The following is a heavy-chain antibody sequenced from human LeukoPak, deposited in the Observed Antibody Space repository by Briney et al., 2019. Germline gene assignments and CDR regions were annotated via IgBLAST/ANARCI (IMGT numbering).Heavy chain of an antibody. J-gene: IGHJ4*02. CDR1: GFTFSSYA. CDR3: AKDWGITVIVVVITSFDY. V-gene: IGHV3-23*01. Sequence: GGSLRLSCAASGFTFSSYAMSWVRQAPGKGLEWVSAISGSGGSTYYADSVKGRFTISRDNSKNTLYLQMNSLRAEDTAVYYCAKDWGITVIVVVITSFDYWGQGTLVTVS. CDR2: ISGSGGST. D-gene: IGHD3-22*01.